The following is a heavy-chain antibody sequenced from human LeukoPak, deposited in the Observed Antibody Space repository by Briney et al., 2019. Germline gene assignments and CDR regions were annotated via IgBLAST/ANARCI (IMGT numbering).Heavy chain of an antibody. Sequence: PSETLSLTCAVYGGSFSGYYWSWIRQPPGKGLEWIGEINHSGSTYYNPSLKSRVTISVDTSKNQFSLKLSSVTAADTAVYYCARGRLSIAAAGPSFDYWGQGTLVTVSS. CDR3: ARGRLSIAAAGPSFDY. V-gene: IGHV4-34*01. J-gene: IGHJ4*02. D-gene: IGHD6-13*01. CDR2: INHSGST. CDR1: GGSFSGYY.